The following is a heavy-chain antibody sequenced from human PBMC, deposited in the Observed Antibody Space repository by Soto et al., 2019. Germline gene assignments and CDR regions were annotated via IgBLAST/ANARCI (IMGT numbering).Heavy chain of an antibody. CDR2: ISYSGST. V-gene: IGHV4-59*01. Sequence: LSLTCTISGDSINNYFWNWIRQSPGKGLEWIGYISYSGSTSYNPSLQSRVTISSDTSKNQFSLELSSVTAADTAVYYCARARQRDTGRGLDVWGQGTTVTVSS. D-gene: IGHD5-18*01. CDR3: ARARQRDTGRGLDV. J-gene: IGHJ6*02. CDR1: GDSINNYF.